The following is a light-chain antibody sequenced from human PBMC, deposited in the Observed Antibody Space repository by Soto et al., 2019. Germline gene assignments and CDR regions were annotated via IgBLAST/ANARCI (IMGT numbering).Light chain of an antibody. CDR1: QGISNW. V-gene: IGKV1-12*01. Sequence: DIQMTQSPSSVSASVGDRVSITCRASQGISNWLAWYQQKPGRAPKLLIYTGSSLQSGVPSRFSGTGSGTDFTLTISSLQPEDVATYYCQQANSFPLTFGGGSKVEIK. CDR3: QQANSFPLT. CDR2: TGS. J-gene: IGKJ4*01.